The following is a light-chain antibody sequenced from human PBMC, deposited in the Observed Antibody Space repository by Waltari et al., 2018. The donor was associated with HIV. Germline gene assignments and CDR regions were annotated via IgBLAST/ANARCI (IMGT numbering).Light chain of an antibody. CDR1: RNNVDNTG. CDR2: RDN. CDR3: ATWDISLSAVV. J-gene: IGLJ2*01. V-gene: IGLV10-54*04. Sequence: QAVLTQPPSVSKGMRQTATPTCTGTRNNVDNTGAAWLQQHQGHPPQLLSYRDNKRPSGISERFSASRSGNTASLTITGVQPEDEADYFCATWDISLSAVVFGGGTTLTVL.